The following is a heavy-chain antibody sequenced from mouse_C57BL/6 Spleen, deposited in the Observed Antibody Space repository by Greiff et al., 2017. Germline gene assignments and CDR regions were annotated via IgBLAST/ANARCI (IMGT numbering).Heavy chain of an antibody. CDR1: GFTFSDYG. CDR2: ISSGSSTI. Sequence: DVMLVESGGGLVKPGGSLKLSCAASGFTFSDYGMHWVRQAPEKGLEWVAYISSGSSTIYYADTVKGRFTISRDNAKNTLFLQMTSLRSEDTAMYYCARYGSPSYWYFDVWGTGTPLPVSS. D-gene: IGHD1-1*01. CDR3: ARYGSPSYWYFDV. J-gene: IGHJ1*03. V-gene: IGHV5-17*01.